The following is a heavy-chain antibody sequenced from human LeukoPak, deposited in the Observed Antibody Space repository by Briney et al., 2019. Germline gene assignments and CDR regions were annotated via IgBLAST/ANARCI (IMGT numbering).Heavy chain of an antibody. CDR3: ARARDLTH. V-gene: IGHV3-11*01. J-gene: IGHJ4*02. CDR1: GFTFSDNY. Sequence: GRSLRLSCAASGFTFSDNYMSWIRQPPGKGLEWVSYIGPDGSTTYYADSVKGRFAISRDNAKNSVFLQMNSLTVEDTAVYYCARARDLTHWGQGTQVTVSS. CDR2: IGPDGSTT.